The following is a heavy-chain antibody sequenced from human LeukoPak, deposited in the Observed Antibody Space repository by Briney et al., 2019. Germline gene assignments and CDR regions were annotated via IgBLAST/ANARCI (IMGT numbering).Heavy chain of an antibody. CDR2: IIPILGIA. CDR3: ARDLEFGELSFDP. J-gene: IGHJ5*01. D-gene: IGHD3-10*01. Sequence: ASVKVSCKASGGTFSSYAISWVRQAPGQGLEWMGRIIPILGIANYAQKFQGRVTITADKSTSTAYMELSSLRSEDTAVYYCARDLEFGELSFDPLGQGTLVTVSS. CDR1: GGTFSSYA. V-gene: IGHV1-69*04.